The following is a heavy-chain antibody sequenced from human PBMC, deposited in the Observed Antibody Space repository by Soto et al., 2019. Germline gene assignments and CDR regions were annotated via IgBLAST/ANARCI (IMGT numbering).Heavy chain of an antibody. J-gene: IGHJ4*02. CDR3: ATGGRGYSSAPPFYFEF. D-gene: IGHD5-18*01. CDR2: IIPIFGTA. CDR1: GGTFSSNA. Sequence: QVQLVQSGAEVKKPGSSVKVTCKASGGTFSSNAISWVRQAPGQGLEWMGGIIPIFGTAHYAQKFQGRVTITADESTSTASMELSSLKYEDTAVYYCATGGRGYSSAPPFYFEFWGQGTLVTISS. V-gene: IGHV1-69*12.